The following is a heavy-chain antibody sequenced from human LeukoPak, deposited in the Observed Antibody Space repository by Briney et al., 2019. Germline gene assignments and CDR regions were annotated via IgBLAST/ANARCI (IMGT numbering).Heavy chain of an antibody. J-gene: IGHJ4*02. Sequence: PGGSLRLSCAASRFTFSSYAMTWVRQAPGKGLEWVSGISDSGAYTYYADSVKGRFTISRDNSKNTLYLQMNSLRAEDTAVYYCAKGRPDTAMATDYWGQGTLVTVSS. V-gene: IGHV3-23*01. CDR3: AKGRPDTAMATDY. CDR1: RFTFSSYA. CDR2: ISDSGAYT. D-gene: IGHD5-18*01.